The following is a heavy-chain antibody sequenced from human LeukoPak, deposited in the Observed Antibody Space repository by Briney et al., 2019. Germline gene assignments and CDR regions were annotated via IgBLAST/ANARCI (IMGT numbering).Heavy chain of an antibody. D-gene: IGHD1-1*01. CDR2: IGTAGDT. V-gene: IGHV3-13*01. J-gene: IGHJ4*02. Sequence: GGALRLSCAASGFTFSDYDMHWGRQATGKGVEWGSAIGTAGDTYYTGSVKGRFTISRENAKNSLYLQMNSLRAGDTAVYYCARVAKERVGGVYYFDYWGQGTLVTVSS. CDR1: GFTFSDYD. CDR3: ARVAKERVGGVYYFDY.